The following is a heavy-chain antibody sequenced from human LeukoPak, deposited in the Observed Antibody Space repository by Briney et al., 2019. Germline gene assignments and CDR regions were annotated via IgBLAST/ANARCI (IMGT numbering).Heavy chain of an antibody. CDR1: GFTFSSYW. J-gene: IGHJ4*02. D-gene: IGHD3-10*01. CDR2: IKQDGSEK. V-gene: IGHV3-7*03. Sequence: GGSLRLSCAASGFTFSSYWMSWVRQAPGKGLEWVAIIKQDGSEKYYVDSVKGRFTISRDNSKNTLYLQMNSLRAEDTAVYYCANYGPYYYGSGLVGYWGQGTLVTVSS. CDR3: ANYGPYYYGSGLVGY.